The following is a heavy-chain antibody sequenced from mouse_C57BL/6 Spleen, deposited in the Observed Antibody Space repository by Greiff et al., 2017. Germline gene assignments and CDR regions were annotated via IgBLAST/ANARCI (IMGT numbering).Heavy chain of an antibody. Sequence: QVQLQQPGAELVKPGASVKMSCKASGYTFTSYWITWVKQRPGQGLEWIGDIYPGSGSTNYNEKFKSKATLTVDTSSSPAYLQLSSLTSADSAVYYCARAGGYYGGFAYWGQGTLVTVSA. CDR3: ARAGGYYGGFAY. CDR2: IYPGSGST. CDR1: GYTFTSYW. J-gene: IGHJ3*01. V-gene: IGHV1-55*01. D-gene: IGHD1-1*01.